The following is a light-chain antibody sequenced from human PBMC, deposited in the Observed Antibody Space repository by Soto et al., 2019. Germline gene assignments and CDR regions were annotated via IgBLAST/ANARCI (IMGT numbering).Light chain of an antibody. V-gene: IGKV1-33*01. CDR1: QNINNY. Sequence: DIQMTQSPSSLSASVGDRVSMSFQASQNINNYLNWYQQKPGKAPKLLIYDASNLETGVPSRFSGSGSGTDFTFTISSLQPEDIATYYCQQYDNLPLTFGGGTKVDI. J-gene: IGKJ4*01. CDR2: DAS. CDR3: QQYDNLPLT.